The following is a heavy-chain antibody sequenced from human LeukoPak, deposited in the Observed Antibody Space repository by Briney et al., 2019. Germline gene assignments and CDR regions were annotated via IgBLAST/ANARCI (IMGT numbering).Heavy chain of an antibody. J-gene: IGHJ3*02. Sequence: PSETLSLTCTVSGGSISNYYWGCVRQPPGKALEWIGNIFYSGSTYYSTSLKSRVTISLDTSRIQFSLKLNSVTAADTAVYYCAKSNGYGLIDIWGQGTMVTVSS. V-gene: IGHV4-39*07. D-gene: IGHD3-10*01. CDR3: AKSNGYGLIDI. CDR1: GGSISNYY. CDR2: IFYSGST.